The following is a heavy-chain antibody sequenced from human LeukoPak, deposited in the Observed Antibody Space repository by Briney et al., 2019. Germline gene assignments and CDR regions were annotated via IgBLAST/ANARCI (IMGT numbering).Heavy chain of an antibody. CDR3: ARTGYCASGSSYYYAMDV. D-gene: IGHD3-10*01. CDR2: IFYSGST. Sequence: SETLSLTCTVSGGSINNFYWSWIRQPPGKGLEWIGFIFYSGSTNYNPSLESRVTISIDTSKNQFSLKVNSLTAADTAVYYCARTGYCASGSSYYYAMDVWGQGTTVTVSS. J-gene: IGHJ6*02. V-gene: IGHV4-59*08. CDR1: GGSINNFY.